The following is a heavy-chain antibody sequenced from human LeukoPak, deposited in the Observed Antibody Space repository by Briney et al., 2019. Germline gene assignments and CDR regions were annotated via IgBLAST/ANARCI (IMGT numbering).Heavy chain of an antibody. Sequence: SETLSLSCTVSGGSTSSYYWSWIRQPPGKGLEWIGYIYSSGSTKYNPSLKSRVTISVDTSKNQFSLKLSSLTAAVTAVYYCSFGVPGPSMPTWGQGTLVTVSS. CDR2: IYSSGST. D-gene: IGHD2/OR15-2a*01. J-gene: IGHJ5*02. V-gene: IGHV4-59*01. CDR1: GGSTSSYY. CDR3: SFGVPGPSMPT.